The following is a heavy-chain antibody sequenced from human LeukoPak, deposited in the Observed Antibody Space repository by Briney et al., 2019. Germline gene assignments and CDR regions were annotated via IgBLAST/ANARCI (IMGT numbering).Heavy chain of an antibody. V-gene: IGHV3-30-3*01. D-gene: IGHD6-13*01. CDR3: AHPPSFGIAAAGTLGDY. CDR1: GFTFSSYA. J-gene: IGHJ4*02. Sequence: GRSLRLSCAASGFTFSSYAMHWVRQAPGKGLEWVAVISYDGSNKYYADSVKGRFTISRDNSKNTLYLQMNSLRAEDTAVYYCAHPPSFGIAAAGTLGDYWGQGTLVTVSS. CDR2: ISYDGSNK.